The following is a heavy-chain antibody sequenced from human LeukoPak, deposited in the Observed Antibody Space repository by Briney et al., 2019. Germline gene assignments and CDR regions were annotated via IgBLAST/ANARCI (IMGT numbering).Heavy chain of an antibody. Sequence: PGRSLRLSCAASGFIVSSNYMSWVRQAPGKGLEWVSVIYSGGSTYYADSVKGRFTISRDNSKNTLYLQMNSLRAEDTAVYYCASTPGFAAPFDYWGQGTLVTVSS. CDR3: ASTPGFAAPFDY. J-gene: IGHJ4*02. CDR1: GFIVSSNY. D-gene: IGHD1-14*01. V-gene: IGHV3-53*01. CDR2: IYSGGST.